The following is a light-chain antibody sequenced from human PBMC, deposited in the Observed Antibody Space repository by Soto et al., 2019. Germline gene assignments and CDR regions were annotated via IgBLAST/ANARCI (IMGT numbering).Light chain of an antibody. CDR2: DVS. Sequence: QSALTQPRSVSGSPGQSVTISCTGTNSDIGNYNYVSWYQQHPGKAPKVMIYDVSKRPSGVPDRFSSSKSGNTASLTISGLQAEDEADYYCCSYPGSHTWVFGGGTKLTVL. CDR3: CSYPGSHTWV. V-gene: IGLV2-11*01. CDR1: NSDIGNYNY. J-gene: IGLJ3*02.